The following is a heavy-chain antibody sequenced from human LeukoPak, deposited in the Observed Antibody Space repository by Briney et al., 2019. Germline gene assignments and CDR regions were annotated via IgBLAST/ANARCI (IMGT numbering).Heavy chain of an antibody. CDR3: VRARSCSNCVLTDGFDS. V-gene: IGHV1-18*01. CDR1: GRLSTSYS. D-gene: IGHD6-13*01. Sequence: ASVYVSCEPSGRLSTSYSIAWVRQAPGNRRESLGWKSKFDGHSKVAENLQCRVTLTSDSSTTTAYMELTSLKVDDTAVYYCVRARSCSNCVLTDGFDSWGQGTKVTVSS. CDR2: KSKFDGHS. J-gene: IGHJ3*01.